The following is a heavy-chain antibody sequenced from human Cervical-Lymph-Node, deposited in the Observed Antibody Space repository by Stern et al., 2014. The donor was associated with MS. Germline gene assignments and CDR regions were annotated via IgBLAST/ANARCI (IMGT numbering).Heavy chain of an antibody. V-gene: IGHV2-5*02. CDR2: IYWDDDK. CDR3: AHLSGEHAFGM. CDR1: GFSLRTTAVG. J-gene: IGHJ3*02. Sequence: ITLKESGPALVKPTQTLTLTCSFSGFSLRTTAVGVGWIRQPPGRALEWLSLIYWDDDKRYSPFLKSRLTIFKDTSNNRVVLTMTNMDPLDTGTYYCAHLSGEHAFGMWGQGTVVTVSS.